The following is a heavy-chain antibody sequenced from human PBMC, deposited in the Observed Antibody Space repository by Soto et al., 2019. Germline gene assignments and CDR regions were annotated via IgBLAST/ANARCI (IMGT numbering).Heavy chain of an antibody. CDR2: ISYDGSNK. CDR1: GFTFSSYA. D-gene: IGHD6-19*01. J-gene: IGHJ4*02. Sequence: QVQLVESGGGVVQPGRSLRLSCAASGFTFSSYAMHWVSQAPGKGLEWVAVISYDGSNKYYADSVKGRFTISRDNSKNTLYLQMNSLRAEDTAVYYCARDHYSSGWYDLRSFDYWGQGTLVTVSS. V-gene: IGHV3-30-3*01. CDR3: ARDHYSSGWYDLRSFDY.